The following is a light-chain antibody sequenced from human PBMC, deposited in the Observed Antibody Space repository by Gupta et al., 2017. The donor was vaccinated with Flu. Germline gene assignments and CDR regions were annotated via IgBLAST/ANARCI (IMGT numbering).Light chain of an antibody. J-gene: IGKJ2*03. V-gene: IGKV1-39*01. CDR3: QQSYSTHS. Sequence: DIQMTQSPSSLSASVGDRVTITCRASQSSSSYLNWYQQKPGKAPKLLIYAASSLQSGVPSRFSGSGSGTDFTLTSSSLQPEDFATYYCQQSYSTHSFGQGTKLEIK. CDR2: AAS. CDR1: QSSSSY.